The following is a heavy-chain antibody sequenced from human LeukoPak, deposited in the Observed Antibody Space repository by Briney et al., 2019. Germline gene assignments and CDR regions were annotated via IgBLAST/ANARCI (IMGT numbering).Heavy chain of an antibody. CDR2: IIPIFGTA. J-gene: IGHJ3*02. CDR3: ARVIGDSSLDAFDI. D-gene: IGHD3-22*01. V-gene: IGHV1-69*13. CDR1: GGTFSSYA. Sequence: ASVKVSCKASGGTFSSYAISWVRQAPGQGLEWMGGIIPIFGTANYAQKFQGGVTITADESTSTAYMELSSLRSEDTAVYYCARVIGDSSLDAFDIWGQGTMVTVSS.